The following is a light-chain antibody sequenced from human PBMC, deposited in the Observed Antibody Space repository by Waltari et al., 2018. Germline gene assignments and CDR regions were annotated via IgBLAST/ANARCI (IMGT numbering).Light chain of an antibody. CDR1: TSDVRSYHS. V-gene: IGLV2-11*01. CDR3: CSYAGSSTWV. J-gene: IGLJ3*02. CDR2: DVT. Sequence: QSALTQPRSVSGSLGQSVTISCTGSTSDVRSYHSVSWYQQHPGKAPQLLIYDVTKRPSGVPDRFGGSRSGDTASLTISGLLAEDESDYFCCSYAGSSTWVFGGGTRVTVL.